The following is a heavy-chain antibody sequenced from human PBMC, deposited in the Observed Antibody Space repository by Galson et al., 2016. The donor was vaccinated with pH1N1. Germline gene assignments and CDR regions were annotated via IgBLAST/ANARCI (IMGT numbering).Heavy chain of an antibody. CDR1: EYTFTDFY. D-gene: IGHD3-10*01. J-gene: IGHJ6*02. V-gene: IGHV1-2*02. CDR2: INPKRGGT. CDR3: ATETGSSGMDV. Sequence: SVKVSCKASEYTFTDFYIHWVRQAPGQGLEWMGWINPKRGGTYYGQKFQGRVTMTRDTSIRTAYLEVRGLTSDDTAVYYCATETGSSGMDVWDQGTTVTVSS.